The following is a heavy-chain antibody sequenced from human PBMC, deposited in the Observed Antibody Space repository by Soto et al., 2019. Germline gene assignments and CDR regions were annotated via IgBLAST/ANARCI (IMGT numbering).Heavy chain of an antibody. Sequence: HLQLQESGPGLVKPSETLSLTCTVSDDSITSGAYYWGLIRQPPGKGLQWIGSIQYRGSTYSNPSLKSRVTMSLDTSKNQFSLRLTSVTAADTAVYFCAGMFWCGDLVVDYWGQGTRVTVSS. CDR1: DDSITSGAYY. D-gene: IGHD2-8*02. CDR2: IQYRGST. V-gene: IGHV4-39*01. CDR3: AGMFWCGDLVVDY. J-gene: IGHJ4*02.